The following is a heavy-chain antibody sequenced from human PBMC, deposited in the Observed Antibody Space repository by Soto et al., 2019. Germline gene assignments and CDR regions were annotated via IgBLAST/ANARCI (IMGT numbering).Heavy chain of an antibody. CDR2: INHSRST. CDR1: GGSFSGYY. CDR3: ARGRMWPGHYSYGMDV. J-gene: IGHJ6*02. V-gene: IGHV4-34*01. Sequence: QVQLQQWGAGLLKPSETLSLTCAVYGGSFSGYYWSWIRQPPGKGLEWIGEINHSRSTNYNPSLNSGVTTSVDTSKNQLALELSSVTAADTAVYYCARGRMWPGHYSYGMDVWGQGTTVTDSS. D-gene: IGHD2-21*01.